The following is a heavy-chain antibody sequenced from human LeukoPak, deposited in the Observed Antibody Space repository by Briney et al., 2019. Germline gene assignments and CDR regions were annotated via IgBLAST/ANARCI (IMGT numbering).Heavy chain of an antibody. CDR2: INSDGSST. Sequence: PGGSLRLSCAAPGFTFSSYWMRWVRHAPGKGVVWVSRINSDGSSTSYAESAKGPFTISRDNAKNTLYLQMNSLRAEDTAVYYCASDAGYWGQGTLVTVSS. CDR3: ASDAGY. V-gene: IGHV3-74*01. J-gene: IGHJ4*02. CDR1: GFTFSSYW.